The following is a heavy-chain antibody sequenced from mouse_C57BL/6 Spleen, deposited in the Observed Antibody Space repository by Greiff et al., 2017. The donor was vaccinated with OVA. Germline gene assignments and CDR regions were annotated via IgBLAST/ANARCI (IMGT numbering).Heavy chain of an antibody. CDR3: ARYYDGYSDWFAY. CDR1: GYTFPSYW. Sequence: QVQLQQPGTELVKPGASVKLSCKASGYTFPSYWMHWVKQRPGQGLEWIGNINPSNGGTNYNETFKSKATVTVDNSSSTAYMQLSSLTSEDAAVYDCARYYDGYSDWFAYWGQGTLVTVAA. V-gene: IGHV1-53*01. CDR2: INPSNGGT. J-gene: IGHJ3*01. D-gene: IGHD2-3*01.